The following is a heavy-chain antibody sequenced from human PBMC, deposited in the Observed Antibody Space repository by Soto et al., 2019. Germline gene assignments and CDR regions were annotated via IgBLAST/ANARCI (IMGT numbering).Heavy chain of an antibody. J-gene: IGHJ6*02. Sequence: QVQLQESGPGLVRSSQTLSLTCTVSGGSISNGGYYWTWIRQLPGKGLEWIGYVYYRGGAYYTPSLQSRVTISLDTSKTQFSMRLKSVTAADTAVYYCARGRTEHISSHKFGFDVWGQGTTVTVSS. V-gene: IGHV4-31*03. CDR2: VYYRGGA. D-gene: IGHD6-6*01. CDR1: GGSISNGGYY. CDR3: ARGRTEHISSHKFGFDV.